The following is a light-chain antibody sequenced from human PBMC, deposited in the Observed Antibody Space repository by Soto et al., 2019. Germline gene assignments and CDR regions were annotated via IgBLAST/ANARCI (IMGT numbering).Light chain of an antibody. CDR2: EVS. CDR3: SSYTSSTLDV. J-gene: IGLJ1*01. Sequence: QSVLTQPASVSGSPGQSITISCTGTSSDVGGYNYVSWYQQHPGKAPKLMIYEVSNRPSGVSSRFSGSKSGNTASLTISGLQADDEADYYCSSYTSSTLDVFGTGTKLTVL. CDR1: SSDVGGYNY. V-gene: IGLV2-14*01.